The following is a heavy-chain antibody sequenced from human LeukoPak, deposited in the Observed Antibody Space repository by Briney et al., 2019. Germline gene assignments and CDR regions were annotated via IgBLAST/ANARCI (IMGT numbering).Heavy chain of an antibody. Sequence: GGSLRLSCAASGFTFSSYAMSWVRQAPGKGLEWVSAISGSGGSTYYADSVKGRFIISRDNSKNTLYLQMNSLRDEDTAVYYCAIMHGYYDGTGYWVQWGQGTLVTVSS. J-gene: IGHJ1*01. CDR2: ISGSGGST. V-gene: IGHV3-23*01. CDR1: GFTFSSYA. D-gene: IGHD3-22*01. CDR3: AIMHGYYDGTGYWVQ.